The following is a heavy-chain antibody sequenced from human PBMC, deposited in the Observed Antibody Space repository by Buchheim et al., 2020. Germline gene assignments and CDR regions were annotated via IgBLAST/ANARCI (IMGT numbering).Heavy chain of an antibody. J-gene: IGHJ6*03. CDR1: GGTFSSYA. V-gene: IGHV1-69*01. CDR3: ARDNPGGQRPAGYYYYYMDV. D-gene: IGHD2-2*01. CDR2: IIPIFRTP. Sequence: QVQMVQSGAEVKNPGSSVKVSCKASGGTFSSYAISWVRQAPGQGLEWMGGIIPIFRTPNYAQKLQGRVTITVDHSTSTAYLELNSLRSEDTAVYYCARDNPGGQRPAGYYYYYMDVWGKGTT.